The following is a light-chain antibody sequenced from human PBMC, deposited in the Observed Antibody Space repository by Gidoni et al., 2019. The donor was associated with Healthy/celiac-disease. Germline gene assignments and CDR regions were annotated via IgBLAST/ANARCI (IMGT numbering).Light chain of an antibody. Sequence: DIQMTQSPSTLSASVGDRVTITCRASQSISSWLAWYQQKTGKAQKLLIYDASSLESGVPSRFSGSGSGTEFTLTISSLQPDDFATYYCQQYNSCWTFXQXTKVEIK. CDR2: DAS. CDR3: QQYNSCWT. J-gene: IGKJ1*01. V-gene: IGKV1-5*01. CDR1: QSISSW.